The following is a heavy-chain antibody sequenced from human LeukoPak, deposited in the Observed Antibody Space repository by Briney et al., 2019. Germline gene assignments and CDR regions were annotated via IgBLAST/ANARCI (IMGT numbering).Heavy chain of an antibody. Sequence: GGSLRLSCAASGFTFSGYWMSWVRQAPGKGLEWVANIKQDGSEKYYVESVKGRFTISRDNAKNSLYLQMNSLRVDDTAIYFCARVRVATTGRYDALNLWGQGTMVTVSS. J-gene: IGHJ3*01. D-gene: IGHD5-12*01. CDR1: GFTFSGYW. CDR2: IKQDGSEK. CDR3: ARVRVATTGRYDALNL. V-gene: IGHV3-7*01.